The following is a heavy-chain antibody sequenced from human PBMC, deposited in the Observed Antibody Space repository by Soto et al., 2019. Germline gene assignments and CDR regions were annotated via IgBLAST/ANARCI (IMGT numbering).Heavy chain of an antibody. CDR3: ARGDPKMGYYYGMDV. Sequence: VQLVESGGGVVQPGRSLRLSCAASGFTFSSYGMHWVRQAPGKGLEWVAVISYDVSNTYYADSVKGRFTISRDNSKNTLYLQLNSLRVEDTAVYYCARGDPKMGYYYGMDVWGQGTTVSVSS. CDR1: GFTFSSYG. J-gene: IGHJ6*02. D-gene: IGHD3-10*01. CDR2: ISYDVSNT. V-gene: IGHV3-30*03.